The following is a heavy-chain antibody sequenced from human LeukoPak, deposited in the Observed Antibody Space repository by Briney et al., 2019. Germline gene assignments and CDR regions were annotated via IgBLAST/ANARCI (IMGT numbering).Heavy chain of an antibody. D-gene: IGHD2-2*01. CDR1: GYTFTAYY. V-gene: IGHV1-2*02. CDR3: ARDRVVVPAAFDY. J-gene: IGHJ4*02. Sequence: GASVKVSCKASGYTFTAYYMHWVRQAPGQGLEWMGWINPNSGGTNYAQMFQGRVTMTRDTSISTAYMELSRLRSDDTAVYYCARDRVVVPAAFDYWGQGTLVTVSS. CDR2: INPNSGGT.